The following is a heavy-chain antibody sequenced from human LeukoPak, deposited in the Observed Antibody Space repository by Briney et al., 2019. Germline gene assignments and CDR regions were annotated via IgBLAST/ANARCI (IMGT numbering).Heavy chain of an antibody. CDR2: ISSGGSTI. D-gene: IGHD3-10*01. J-gene: IGHJ4*02. Sequence: GGSLRLSCAASGFTFSSYAMNWVRQAPGKGLEWVSYISSGGSTIYYADSVKGRFTISRDNARNSLSLQMNSLNVDDTGVYFCTRDALFGSGRTHLDFWSQGTLVSVSS. V-gene: IGHV3-48*03. CDR1: GFTFSSYA. CDR3: TRDALFGSGRTHLDF.